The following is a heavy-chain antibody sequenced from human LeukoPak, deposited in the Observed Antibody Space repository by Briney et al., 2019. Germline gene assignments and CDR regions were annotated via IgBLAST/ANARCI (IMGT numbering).Heavy chain of an antibody. CDR1: GFTFDDYA. CDR2: ISWNSNNI. V-gene: IGHV3-9*01. J-gene: IGHJ4*02. Sequence: GGSLRLSCAASGFTFDDYAMHWVRQAPGKGLEWVSGISWNSNNIGSADSVKGRFTISRDNAKNSLYLQMNSLRAEDTALYYCAKGIAQKRGYFDYWGQGTLVTVSS. CDR3: AKGIAQKRGYFDY. D-gene: IGHD1-1*01.